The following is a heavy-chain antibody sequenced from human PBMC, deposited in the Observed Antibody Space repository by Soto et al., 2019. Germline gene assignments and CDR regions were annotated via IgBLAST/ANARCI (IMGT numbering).Heavy chain of an antibody. J-gene: IGHJ3*01. Sequence: QVQLQESGPGLVKPSQTLSLTCTVSGGSISGGDYYWSWFRQSPVRGLEWIGTQHRSGTTDHNSSLKDQNTISLYTSAKQFSLGLSSVTAADTAVYYCARGVNYDSENVDAFDVWGQGTMITVSS. D-gene: IGHD3-22*01. V-gene: IGHV4-30-4*01. CDR2: QHRSGTT. CDR1: GGSISGGDYY. CDR3: ARGVNYDSENVDAFDV.